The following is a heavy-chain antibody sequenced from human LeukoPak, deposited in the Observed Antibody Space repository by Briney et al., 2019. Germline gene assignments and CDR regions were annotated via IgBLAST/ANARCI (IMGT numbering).Heavy chain of an antibody. CDR3: AREADTAMGDHMAAFDI. J-gene: IGHJ3*02. D-gene: IGHD5-18*01. V-gene: IGHV4-38-2*02. CDR1: GYSISSGYS. Sequence: SETLSLTCTVSGYSISSGYSWGWIRQPPGKGLEWIGEINHSGSTNYNPSLKSRVTISVDTSKNQFSLKLSSVTAADTAVYYCAREADTAMGDHMAAFDIWGQGTMVTVSS. CDR2: INHSGST.